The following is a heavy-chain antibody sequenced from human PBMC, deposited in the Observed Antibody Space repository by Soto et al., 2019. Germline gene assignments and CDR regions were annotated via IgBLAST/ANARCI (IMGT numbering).Heavy chain of an antibody. Sequence: SVKVSCKASRGTFSTYGITWVRQAPEKGLEWMGGIIPIFGTIKYAENFHGRVTITADESTSTAYMELSSLRSEDTAMYYCARGPHFGSYYGWPSYFDYWGQGTLVTVSS. V-gene: IGHV1-69*13. CDR3: ARGPHFGSYYGWPSYFDY. CDR1: RGTFSTYG. J-gene: IGHJ4*02. D-gene: IGHD1-26*01. CDR2: IIPIFGTI.